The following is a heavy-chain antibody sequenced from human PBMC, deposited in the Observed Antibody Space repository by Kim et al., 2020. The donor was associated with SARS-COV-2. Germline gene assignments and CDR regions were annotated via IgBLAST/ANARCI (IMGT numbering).Heavy chain of an antibody. V-gene: IGHV1-46*01. J-gene: IGHJ4*02. CDR3: AGARRDGYNGGFDY. D-gene: IGHD3-16*01. Sequence: EQKFPGRVTMTRETSTSTVYMELSSLRSEDTAVYYCAGARRDGYNGGFDYWGQGTLVTVSS.